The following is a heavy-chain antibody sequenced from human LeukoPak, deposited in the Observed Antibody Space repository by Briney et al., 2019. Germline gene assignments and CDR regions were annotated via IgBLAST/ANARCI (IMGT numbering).Heavy chain of an antibody. Sequence: GGSLRLSCAASGFTFINYAMTWVRQAPGKGLEWVSGISGSGGTIYYADSVKGRFTISRDNAKNSLYLQMNSLRAEDTAVYYCAREPYYDSSGYCLDYWGQGTLVTVSS. V-gene: IGHV3-11*01. CDR1: GFTFINYA. CDR3: AREPYYDSSGYCLDY. D-gene: IGHD3-22*01. J-gene: IGHJ4*02. CDR2: ISGSGGTI.